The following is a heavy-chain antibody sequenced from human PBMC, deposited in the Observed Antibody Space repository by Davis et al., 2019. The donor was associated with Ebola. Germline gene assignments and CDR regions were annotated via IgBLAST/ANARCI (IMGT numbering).Heavy chain of an antibody. Sequence: GGSLRLSCAASGFTFSSYVMHWVRHAPGKGLEWVAVIWYDGSNKYYADSVKGRFTISRDNSKNTLYLQMNSLRAEDTAVYYCACRGVLVFWGPGTLVTVSS. J-gene: IGHJ4*02. CDR2: IWYDGSNK. CDR1: GFTFSSYV. V-gene: IGHV3-33*01. CDR3: ACRGVLVF. D-gene: IGHD3-10*01.